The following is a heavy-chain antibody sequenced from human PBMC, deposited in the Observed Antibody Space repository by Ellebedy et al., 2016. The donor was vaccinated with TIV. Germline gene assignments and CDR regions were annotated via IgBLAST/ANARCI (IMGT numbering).Heavy chain of an antibody. V-gene: IGHV3-48*02. CDR3: ARGIGYYGSGGYYGDY. CDR2: ISSSSSTI. CDR1: GFTFSSYS. D-gene: IGHD3-10*01. J-gene: IGHJ4*02. Sequence: GESLKISXAASGFTFSSYSMNWVRQAPGKGLEWVSYISSSSSTIYYADSVKGRFTISRDNAKNSLYLQMNSLRDEDTAVYYCARGIGYYGSGGYYGDYWGQGTLVTVSS.